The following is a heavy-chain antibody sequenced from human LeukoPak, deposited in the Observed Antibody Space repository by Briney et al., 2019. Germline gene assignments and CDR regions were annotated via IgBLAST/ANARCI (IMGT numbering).Heavy chain of an antibody. D-gene: IGHD2-2*01. V-gene: IGHV3-23*01. CDR2: IRGGGGTT. J-gene: IGHJ3*02. Sequence: GGSLRLSCAAAGFTLSSYAMSWVRQAPGKGLEWVSAIRGGGGTTYYADCVKGRFTISRDSSKNTLYLQMNSLGVDDTAVYYCAKDRSPSCCDAFDIWGQGTMVTVSS. CDR1: GFTLSSYA. CDR3: AKDRSPSCCDAFDI.